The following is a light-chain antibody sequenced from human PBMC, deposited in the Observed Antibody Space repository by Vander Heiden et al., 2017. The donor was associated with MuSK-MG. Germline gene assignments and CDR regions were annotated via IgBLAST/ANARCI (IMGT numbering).Light chain of an antibody. CDR3: QQRDSTPMT. CDR2: AAS. J-gene: IGKJ2*01. CDR1: QSISSY. Sequence: DIQMTQSPSSLSASVGDRVTITCRASQSISSYLNWYQQKPGKAPKLLIYAASSLQSGVPSRFSGSGSGTDFTLTISRLQPEDFATYYCQQRDSTPMTFGQGTKVDIK. V-gene: IGKV1-39*01.